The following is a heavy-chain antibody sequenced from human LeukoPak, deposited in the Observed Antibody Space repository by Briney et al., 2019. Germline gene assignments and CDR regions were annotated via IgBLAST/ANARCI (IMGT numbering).Heavy chain of an antibody. CDR3: ARDGGYSSGWTNDPPFDY. V-gene: IGHV1-18*04. D-gene: IGHD6-19*01. Sequence: ASVKVSCKASGYTFTSYGISWVRQAPGQGLEWMGWISAYNGNTNYAQKLQGRVTMTTDPSTSTAYMELRSLRSDDTAVYYCARDGGYSSGWTNDPPFDYWGQGTLVTVSS. CDR1: GYTFTSYG. J-gene: IGHJ4*02. CDR2: ISAYNGNT.